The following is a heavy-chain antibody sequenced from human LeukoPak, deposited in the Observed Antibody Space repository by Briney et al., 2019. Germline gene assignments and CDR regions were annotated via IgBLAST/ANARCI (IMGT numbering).Heavy chain of an antibody. Sequence: HSETLSLTCAVYGGSFSGYYWSWIRQPAGKGLEWIGRIYTSGSTNYNPSLKSRVTMSVDTSKNQFSLKLSSVTAADTAVYYCASGPRGGSDYWGQGTLVTVSS. J-gene: IGHJ4*02. D-gene: IGHD1-26*01. V-gene: IGHV4-59*10. CDR2: IYTSGST. CDR3: ASGPRGGSDY. CDR1: GGSFSGYY.